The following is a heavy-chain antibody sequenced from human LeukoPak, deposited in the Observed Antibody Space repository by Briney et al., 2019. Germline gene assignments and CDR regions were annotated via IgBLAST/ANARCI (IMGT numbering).Heavy chain of an antibody. CDR3: ARVRGYYVDY. CDR1: GFTFSGSA. CDR2: IRSKANSYAT. D-gene: IGHD3-22*01. V-gene: IGHV3-73*01. J-gene: IGHJ4*02. Sequence: GGSLRLSCAASGFTFSGSAMHWVRQASGKGLEWGGRIRSKANSYATAYAASVKGRFTISRDNSRNTLYLQMGSLRAEDMAVYYCARVRGYYVDYWGQGTLVTVSS.